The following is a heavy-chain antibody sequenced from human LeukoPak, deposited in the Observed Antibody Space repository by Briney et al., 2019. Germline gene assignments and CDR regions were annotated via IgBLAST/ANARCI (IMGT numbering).Heavy chain of an antibody. CDR1: GGTFSSYA. Sequence: ASVKVSCKASGGTFSSYAISWVRQAPGQGLEWMGWMNPNSGNTGYAQKFQGRVTMTRNTSISTAYMELSSLRSEDTAVYYCARHHYDYVWGGDDYWGQGTLVTVSS. D-gene: IGHD3-16*01. CDR2: MNPNSGNT. CDR3: ARHHYDYVWGGDDY. V-gene: IGHV1-8*02. J-gene: IGHJ4*02.